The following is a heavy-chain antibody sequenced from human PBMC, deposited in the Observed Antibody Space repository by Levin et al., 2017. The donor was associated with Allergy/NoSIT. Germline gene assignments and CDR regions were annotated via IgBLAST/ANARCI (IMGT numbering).Heavy chain of an antibody. Sequence: SQTLSLTCTVSGASVSSGVYYWSWIRQHPGKGLEFIGCIHPSGSTYYNPSLNSRITMSVDTSKNQISLKMTSVTAADTAVYYCARGLDYSKLGYWGQGTLVTVSS. CDR1: GASVSSGVYY. V-gene: IGHV4-31*03. CDR2: IHPSGST. CDR3: ARGLDYSKLGY. J-gene: IGHJ4*02. D-gene: IGHD4-11*01.